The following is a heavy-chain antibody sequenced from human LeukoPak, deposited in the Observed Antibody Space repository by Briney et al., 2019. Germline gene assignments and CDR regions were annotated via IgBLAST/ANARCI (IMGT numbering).Heavy chain of an antibody. CDR3: ARGCSSTSCPGP. D-gene: IGHD2-2*01. J-gene: IGHJ4*02. CDR1: GFTVSSNY. CDR2: IYSGGST. V-gene: IGHV3-53*05. Sequence: GGSLRLSCAASGFTVSSNYMSWVRQAPGKGLEWVSVIYSGGSTYYADSVKGRFTISRDNSKNTLYLQMNRLRAEDTAVYYCARGCSSTSCPGPWGQGTLVTVSS.